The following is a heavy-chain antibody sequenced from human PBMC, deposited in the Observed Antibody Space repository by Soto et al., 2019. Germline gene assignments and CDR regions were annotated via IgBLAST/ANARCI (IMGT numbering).Heavy chain of an antibody. Sequence: GGSLRLSCAASGFTFSSYAMSWVRQAPGKGLEWVSAISGSGGSTYYADSVKGRFTISRDNSKNTLYLQMNSLRAEDTAVYYCAKGLARIAAAGMSCFDYWGQGTLVTVSS. V-gene: IGHV3-23*01. CDR1: GFTFSSYA. J-gene: IGHJ4*02. CDR2: ISGSGGST. CDR3: AKGLARIAAAGMSCFDY. D-gene: IGHD6-13*01.